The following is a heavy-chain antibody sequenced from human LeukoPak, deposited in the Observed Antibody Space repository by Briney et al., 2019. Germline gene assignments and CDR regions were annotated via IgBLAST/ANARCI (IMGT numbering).Heavy chain of an antibody. J-gene: IGHJ4*02. CDR2: ISTSSSYI. V-gene: IGHV3-21*01. CDR1: GFTFSSYN. Sequence: PGGSLRLSCAASGFTFSSYNMNWVRQAPGKGLEWVSFISTSSSYIYYADSVKGRFTISRDNAKNSLYLQMNSLRAEDTAMYYCARDREGFGESYFDYWGQGTLVTVSS. CDR3: ARDREGFGESYFDY. D-gene: IGHD3-10*01.